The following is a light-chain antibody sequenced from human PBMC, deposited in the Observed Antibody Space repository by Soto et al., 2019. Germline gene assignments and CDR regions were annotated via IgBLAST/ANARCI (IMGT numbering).Light chain of an antibody. CDR1: SSNIGDNY. V-gene: IGLV1-51*02. Sequence: QSVLTQPPSVSAAPGQKVTISCSGSSSNIGDNYVSWYQQLPGTAPKLLISEDYNRPSGIPDRFSGSKSGTSAALGITGLQTGDEGDYFCGTWDNSLTARVFGGGTKVTVL. J-gene: IGLJ3*02. CDR3: GTWDNSLTARV. CDR2: EDY.